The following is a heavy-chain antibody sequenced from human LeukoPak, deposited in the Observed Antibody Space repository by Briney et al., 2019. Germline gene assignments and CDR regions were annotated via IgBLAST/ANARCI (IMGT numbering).Heavy chain of an antibody. D-gene: IGHD1-1*01. CDR2: INTDGSST. Sequence: GGSLRLSCAASGFTFSSYWMHWVRQAPGKGLVWVSRINTDGSSTSYADSVKGRFTISRDNAKNTLYLQMNSLRAEDTAVYYCARDNMDDFNYFDYWGQGTLVTVSS. CDR1: GFTFSSYW. CDR3: ARDNMDDFNYFDY. V-gene: IGHV3-74*01. J-gene: IGHJ4*02.